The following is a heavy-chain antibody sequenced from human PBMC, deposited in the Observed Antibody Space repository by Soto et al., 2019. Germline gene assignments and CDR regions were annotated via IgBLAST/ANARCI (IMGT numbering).Heavy chain of an antibody. J-gene: IGHJ4*02. V-gene: IGHV5-51*03. CDR1: GYSFITYW. CDR3: ATTDWSFDY. D-gene: IGHD3-9*01. Sequence: EVQLVQSGAEVKKPGESLKISCKGSGYSFITYWIGWVRQMPGKGLEWVAMIYPGDSQIRYSPSFEGQVTISADKSIRTAYLQWSSLNASDTAMYYCATTDWSFDYWGQGTLVTVSS. CDR2: IYPGDSQI.